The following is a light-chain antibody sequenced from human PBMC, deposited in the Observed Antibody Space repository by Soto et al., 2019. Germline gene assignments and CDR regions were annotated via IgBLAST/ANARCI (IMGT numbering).Light chain of an antibody. CDR2: DVS. CDR1: QSISSW. Sequence: DIQVTQSPPTLSASVGDRVTITCRASQSISSWLAWYQQKPGKAPKLLIYDVSSLQSGVPSRFSGSGSGTEFTLTISSLQPDDFATYYCQHYNSYPWTFGQGTKVDIK. CDR3: QHYNSYPWT. J-gene: IGKJ1*01. V-gene: IGKV1-5*01.